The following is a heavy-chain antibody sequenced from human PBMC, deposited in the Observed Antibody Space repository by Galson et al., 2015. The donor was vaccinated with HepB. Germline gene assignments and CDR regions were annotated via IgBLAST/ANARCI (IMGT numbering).Heavy chain of an antibody. V-gene: IGHV3-23*01. J-gene: IGHJ2*01. Sequence: SLRLSCAASGLTFSSLAMSWVRQAPGKGLEWVSLISNSGGTTDYTDSVKGRFTISRDNSKNTLSLQMTSLRAEDTATYYCARHRGGGGRAYYSFDLWGRGTLVTVSS. CDR1: GLTFSSLA. D-gene: IGHD3-10*01. CDR2: ISNSGGTT. CDR3: ARHRGGGGRAYYSFDL.